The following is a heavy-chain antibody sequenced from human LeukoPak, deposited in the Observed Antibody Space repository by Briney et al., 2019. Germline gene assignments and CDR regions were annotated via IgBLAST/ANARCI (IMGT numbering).Heavy chain of an antibody. J-gene: IGHJ4*02. CDR2: TYYSGST. D-gene: IGHD3-22*01. CDR1: GGSISSYY. CDR3: ARESSSGGYYYFDY. V-gene: IGHV4-59*01. Sequence: SETLSLTCTVSGGSISSYYWSWIRRPPGKGLEWIGYTYYSGSTNYNPSLKSRVTISVDTSKNQFSLKLSSVTAADTAVYYCARESSSGGYYYFDYWGQGTLVTVSS.